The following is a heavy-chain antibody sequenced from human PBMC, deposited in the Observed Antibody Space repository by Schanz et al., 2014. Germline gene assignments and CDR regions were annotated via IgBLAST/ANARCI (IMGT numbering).Heavy chain of an antibody. J-gene: IGHJ4*02. Sequence: QVQLVHSGAEVKKPGASVRVSCKASGYTFTTYAMSWVRQAPGQGLEWVGWISVYTGNTKYGQKVQGRVTMTADTSTNTAYMELRSLRSDDTAVYYCARDAADFYDILTEEDYWGQGTLVTVSS. CDR3: ARDAADFYDILTEEDY. V-gene: IGHV1-18*01. CDR2: ISVYTGNT. D-gene: IGHD3-9*01. CDR1: GYTFTTYA.